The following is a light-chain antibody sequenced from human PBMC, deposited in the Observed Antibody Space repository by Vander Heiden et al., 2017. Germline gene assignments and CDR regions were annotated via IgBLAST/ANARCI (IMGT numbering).Light chain of an antibody. CDR1: QSVSSN. Sequence: EIVMTQSQATLSVSPGERATLSCRASQSVSSNLAWYQQKPGQAPRLLIYGASTRATGIPARFSGSGSGTEFTLTISSLQSEDVAVYYCQQYKNGPQTFGQGTKVEIK. CDR3: QQYKNGPQT. J-gene: IGKJ1*01. CDR2: GAS. V-gene: IGKV3D-15*01.